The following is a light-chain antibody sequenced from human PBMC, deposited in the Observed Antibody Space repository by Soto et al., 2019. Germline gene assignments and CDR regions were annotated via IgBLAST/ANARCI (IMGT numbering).Light chain of an antibody. J-gene: IGLJ3*02. CDR1: TGAVTSGHY. CDR3: LLYYGGVWV. V-gene: IGLV7-43*01. Sequence: QTVVTQEPSLTVSPGGTVTLTCASSTGAVTSGHYPNWFQQKPGQAPSAPIYSTSNKHSWTPARYSGSLLGGKAALTLSGVQPEDEAEYYCLLYYGGVWVFGGGTKLTVL. CDR2: STS.